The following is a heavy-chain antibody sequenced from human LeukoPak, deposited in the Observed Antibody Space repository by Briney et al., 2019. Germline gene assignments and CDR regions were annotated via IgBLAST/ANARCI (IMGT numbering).Heavy chain of an antibody. CDR1: GFTFSSYW. D-gene: IGHD1-14*01. J-gene: IGHJ6*03. CDR3: TTAGRITSRTLVYYHYYMDV. CDR2: IKSKTAGGTT. V-gene: IGHV3-15*01. Sequence: PGGSLRLSCAASGFTFSSYWMNWVRQAPGKGLEWVGRIKSKTAGGTTDYAAPVKGRFSISRDDSKNTLYLQMNSLRTEDTAVYYCTTAGRITSRTLVYYHYYMDVWGKGTTVTVSS.